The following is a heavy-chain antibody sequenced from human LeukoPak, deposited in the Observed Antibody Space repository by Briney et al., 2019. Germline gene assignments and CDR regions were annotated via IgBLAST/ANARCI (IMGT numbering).Heavy chain of an antibody. J-gene: IGHJ4*02. D-gene: IGHD5-24*01. CDR2: INPNSGGT. Sequence: ASVKVSCKASGYTFTSYGISWVRQAPGQGLEWMGWINPNSGGTNYAQKFQGRVTMTRDTSISTAYMELSRLRSDDTAVYYCAGGRHEWLQIDYWGQGTLVTVSS. CDR3: AGGRHEWLQIDY. V-gene: IGHV1-2*02. CDR1: GYTFTSYG.